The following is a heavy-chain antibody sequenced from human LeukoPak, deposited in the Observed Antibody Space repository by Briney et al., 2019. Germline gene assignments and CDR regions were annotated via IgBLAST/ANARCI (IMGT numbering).Heavy chain of an antibody. CDR1: GFTFSDYY. CDR3: ARESYYYDSSGYYVYYFDY. Sequence: GSLRLSCAASGFTFSDYYMSWIRQAPGKGLEWVSYISSSGTTIYYADSVKGRFTISRDNAKNSLYLQMNSLRAEDTAVYYCARESYYYDSSGYYVYYFDYWGQGTLVTVSS. D-gene: IGHD3-22*01. V-gene: IGHV3-11*01. J-gene: IGHJ4*02. CDR2: ISSSGTTI.